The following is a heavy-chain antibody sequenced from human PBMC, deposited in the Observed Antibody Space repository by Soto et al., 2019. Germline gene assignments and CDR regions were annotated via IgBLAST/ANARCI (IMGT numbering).Heavy chain of an antibody. D-gene: IGHD2-21*02. Sequence: HPGGSLRLSCVASGLTFSSYGMHWVRQAPGKGLEWVAFISYDGSTQYYADSVKGRFTISRDNSKNTLYLRMNSLRAEDSALYYCAKDLGRFSVTAMSYGMDVWGQGTTVTVSS. CDR1: GLTFSSYG. CDR2: ISYDGSTQ. J-gene: IGHJ6*02. CDR3: AKDLGRFSVTAMSYGMDV. V-gene: IGHV3-30*18.